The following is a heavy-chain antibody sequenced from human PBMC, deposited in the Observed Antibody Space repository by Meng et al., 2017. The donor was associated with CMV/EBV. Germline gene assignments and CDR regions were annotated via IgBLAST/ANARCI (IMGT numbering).Heavy chain of an antibody. V-gene: IGHV1-69-2*01. D-gene: IGHD2-2*02. CDR2: VDPEDGET. J-gene: IGHJ6*02. Sequence: HWVQQAPGKGLEWMGLVDPEDGETIYAEKFQGRVTITADTSTDTAYMELSSLRSEDTAVYYCATGRAYCSSTSCYTGRGHYYYGMDVWGQGTMVTVSS. CDR3: ATGRAYCSSTSCYTGRGHYYYGMDV.